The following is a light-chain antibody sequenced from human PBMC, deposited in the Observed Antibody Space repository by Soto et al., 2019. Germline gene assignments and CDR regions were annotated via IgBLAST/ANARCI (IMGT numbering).Light chain of an antibody. Sequence: EIVLTQSPATLSSFPGDRVTLSCRASQYINTRLAWYQHRPGQAPRLLIHGASTRATGFPARFSGSGSGTDFTLTISSLQSEDFAVYYCQQYNNWPWTFGQGTKVDIK. J-gene: IGKJ1*01. CDR1: QYINTR. CDR2: GAS. V-gene: IGKV3-15*01. CDR3: QQYNNWPWT.